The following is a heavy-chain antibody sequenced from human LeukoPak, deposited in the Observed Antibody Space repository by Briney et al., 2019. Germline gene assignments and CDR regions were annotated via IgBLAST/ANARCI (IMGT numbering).Heavy chain of an antibody. V-gene: IGHV3-74*01. D-gene: IGHD3-22*01. CDR2: ISDGGSTT. J-gene: IGHJ4*02. Sequence: GGSLRLSCAASGFTFSSYWMHWVRQAPGKGLVWVSRISDGGSTTTYADSVKGRFTISRDNAKNTLYLQMNGLRAEDTAAYYCSRSAYYDGSGNYYDYWGQGTLVTVSS. CDR1: GFTFSSYW. CDR3: SRSAYYDGSGNYYDY.